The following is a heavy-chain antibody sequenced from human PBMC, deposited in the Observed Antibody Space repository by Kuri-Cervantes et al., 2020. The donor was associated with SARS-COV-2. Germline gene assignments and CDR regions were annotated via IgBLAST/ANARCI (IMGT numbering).Heavy chain of an antibody. J-gene: IGHJ4*02. CDR1: ETTFPNYD. V-gene: IGHV1-18*01. Sequence: ASVKVSCKTPETTFPNYDINWVRQATGRGLEWMGWISAYNGNTNYAQKLQGRDTMTTDTSTSTAYMELRSLRSDDTAVYYCARDGGSGTGDDYWGQGTLVTVSS. CDR2: ISAYNGNT. D-gene: IGHD7-27*01. CDR3: ARDGGSGTGDDY.